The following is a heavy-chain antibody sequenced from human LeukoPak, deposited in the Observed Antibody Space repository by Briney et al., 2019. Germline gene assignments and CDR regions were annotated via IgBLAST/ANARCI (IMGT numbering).Heavy chain of an antibody. Sequence: GGSPRLSCAASGFTFSSYAMHWVRQAPGKGLEYVSAISSNGGSTYYANSVKGRFTISRDNSKNTLYLQMGSLRAEDMAVYYCARDDSTSCGYDYWGQGTLVTVSS. J-gene: IGHJ4*02. CDR2: ISSNGGST. CDR1: GFTFSSYA. V-gene: IGHV3-64*01. CDR3: ARDDSTSCGYDY. D-gene: IGHD2-2*01.